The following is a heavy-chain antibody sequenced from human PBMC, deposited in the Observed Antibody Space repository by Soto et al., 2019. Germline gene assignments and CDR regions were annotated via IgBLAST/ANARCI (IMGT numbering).Heavy chain of an antibody. V-gene: IGHV1-8*01. J-gene: IGHJ5*02. Sequence: ASVKVSCKASGYTFTSYDINWVRQATGQGLEWMGWMNPNSGNTGYAQKFQGRVTMTRNTSISTAYMELSSLRSEDTAVYYCARGLSRGVHNWFDPWGQGTLVTVSS. CDR1: GYTFTSYD. D-gene: IGHD3-10*01. CDR3: ARGLSRGVHNWFDP. CDR2: MNPNSGNT.